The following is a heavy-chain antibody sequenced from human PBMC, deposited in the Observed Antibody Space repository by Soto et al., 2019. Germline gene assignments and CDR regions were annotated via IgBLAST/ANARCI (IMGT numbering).Heavy chain of an antibody. J-gene: IGHJ2*01. CDR3: ARAGYDILTGYSKYWYFDL. CDR2: ISAYNGNT. Sequence: ASVKVSCKXSGYTFTSYGISWVRQAPGQGLEWMGWISAYNGNTNYAQKLQGRVTMTTDTSTSTAYMELRSLRSDDTAVYYCARAGYDILTGYSKYWYFDLWGRGTLVTV. CDR1: GYTFTSYG. D-gene: IGHD3-9*01. V-gene: IGHV1-18*01.